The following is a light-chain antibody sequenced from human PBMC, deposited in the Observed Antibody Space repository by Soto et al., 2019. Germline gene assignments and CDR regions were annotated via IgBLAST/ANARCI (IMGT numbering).Light chain of an antibody. J-gene: IGLJ6*01. Sequence: SSELTQPLSVAVSPGQTSRLTCSGDALPKQYAYWYPQKPGQAPVLVIYKDRERPSGVPERFSGSSSGTTVTLTISGVQAEDEADYYCQSADSSGTYVFGSGTQLTVL. CDR1: ALPKQY. V-gene: IGLV3-25*03. CDR2: KDR. CDR3: QSADSSGTYV.